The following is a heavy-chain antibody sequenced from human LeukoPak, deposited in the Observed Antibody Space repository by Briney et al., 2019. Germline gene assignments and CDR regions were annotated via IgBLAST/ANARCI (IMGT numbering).Heavy chain of an antibody. CDR1: GFTFDDYA. J-gene: IGHJ3*02. D-gene: IGHD6-19*01. CDR2: ISWNSGSI. Sequence: GGSLRLSCAASGFTFDDYAMHWVRQAPGKGLEWVSGISWNSGSIGYADSVKGRFTISRDNAKNSLYLQMNSLRAEVMALYYCAKDRVAVATPLSAFDIWGQGTMVTVSS. CDR3: AKDRVAVATPLSAFDI. V-gene: IGHV3-9*03.